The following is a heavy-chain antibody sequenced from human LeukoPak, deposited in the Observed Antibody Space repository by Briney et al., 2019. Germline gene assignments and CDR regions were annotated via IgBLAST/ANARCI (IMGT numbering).Heavy chain of an antibody. CDR1: GFSFRFYS. V-gene: IGHV3-48*02. CDR3: AKGDSYGPTDPDY. CDR2: MTSSSKTA. Sequence: QAGGSLRLSCAASGFSFRFYSMNWVRQTPGKGLEWISYMTSSSKTAYYADSVKGRFTISRDNAKNSLYLQMNSLRDEDTAVYYCAKGDSYGPTDPDYWGQGTLVTVSS. J-gene: IGHJ4*02. D-gene: IGHD5-18*01.